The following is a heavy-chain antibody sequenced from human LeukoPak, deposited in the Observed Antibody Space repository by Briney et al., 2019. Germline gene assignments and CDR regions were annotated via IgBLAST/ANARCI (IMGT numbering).Heavy chain of an antibody. J-gene: IGHJ4*02. CDR2: ICSSGST. V-gene: IGHV4-59*08. CDR3: ARREDSGSSGYYGL. Sequence: SETLSLTCTVSGGSIRAYHWSWIRQPPGEGLEWIGYICSSGSTNYNPSLRSRVTMSVDTSKNQFSLKLSSVTAADTAVYYCARREDSGSSGYYGLWGQGTLVTVSS. CDR1: GGSIRAYH. D-gene: IGHD3-22*01.